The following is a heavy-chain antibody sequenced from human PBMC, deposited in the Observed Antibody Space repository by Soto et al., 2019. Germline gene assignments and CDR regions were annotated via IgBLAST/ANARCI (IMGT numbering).Heavy chain of an antibody. V-gene: IGHV3-21*01. D-gene: IGHD6-19*01. CDR3: ARDRGGGSGWPGGYNWFDP. Sequence: NPGGSLRLSCAASGFTFSSYSMNWVRQAPGKGLEWVSSISSSSSYIYYADSVKGRFTISRDNAKNSLYLQMNSLRAEDTAVYYCARDRGGGSGWPGGYNWFDPWGQGTLVTVSS. J-gene: IGHJ5*02. CDR2: ISSSSSYI. CDR1: GFTFSSYS.